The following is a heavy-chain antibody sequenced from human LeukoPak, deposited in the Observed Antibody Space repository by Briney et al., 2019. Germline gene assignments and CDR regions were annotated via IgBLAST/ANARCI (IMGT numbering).Heavy chain of an antibody. CDR1: GGTFSSYA. Sequence: ASVKVSCKASGGTFSSYAISWVRQAPGQGLEWMGGIIPIFGTANYAQKFQGRVTITADESTSTAYMELSSLRSEDTAVYYCARDPRYYDFWSGYYDSSYGMDVWGQGTTVTVSS. CDR2: IIPIFGTA. CDR3: ARDPRYYDFWSGYYDSSYGMDV. D-gene: IGHD3-3*01. J-gene: IGHJ6*02. V-gene: IGHV1-69*13.